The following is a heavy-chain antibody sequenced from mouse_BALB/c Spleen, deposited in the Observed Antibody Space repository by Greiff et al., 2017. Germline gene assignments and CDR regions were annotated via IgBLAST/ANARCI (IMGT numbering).Heavy chain of an antibody. CDR1: GFTFSSFG. CDR3: AREDSITTATYWYFDV. D-gene: IGHD1-2*01. J-gene: IGHJ1*01. Sequence: EVQGVESGGGLVQPGGSRKLSCAASGFTFSSFGMHWVRQAPEKGLEWVAYISSGSSTIYYADTVKGRFTISRDNPKNTLFLQMTSLRSEDTAMYYCAREDSITTATYWYFDVWGAGTTVTVSS. CDR2: ISSGSSTI. V-gene: IGHV5-17*02.